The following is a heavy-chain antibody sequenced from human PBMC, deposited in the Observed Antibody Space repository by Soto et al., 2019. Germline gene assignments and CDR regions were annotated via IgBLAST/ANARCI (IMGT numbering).Heavy chain of an antibody. J-gene: IGHJ4*02. D-gene: IGHD3-22*01. Sequence: GGSLRLSCAASGFTFSSYAMSWVRQAPGKGLEWVSAISGSGGSTYYADSVKGRFTISRDNSKNTLYLQMNSLRAEDTAVYYCAKDRTYYYGSSGQHFDYWGQGTLVTVSS. CDR1: GFTFSSYA. CDR3: AKDRTYYYGSSGQHFDY. CDR2: ISGSGGST. V-gene: IGHV3-23*01.